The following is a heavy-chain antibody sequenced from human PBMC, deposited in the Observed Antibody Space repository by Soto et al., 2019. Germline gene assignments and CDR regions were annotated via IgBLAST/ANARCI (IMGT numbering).Heavy chain of an antibody. V-gene: IGHV3-30*18. CDR3: AKDVGSGSNSVGYFDY. J-gene: IGHJ4*02. Sequence: GGSLRLSCAASGFTFSSYGMHWVRQAPGKGLEWVAVISYDGSNKYYADSVKGRFTISRDNSKNTLYLQMNSLRAEDTAVYYCAKDVGSGSNSVGYFDYWGQGTLVTVSS. D-gene: IGHD1-26*01. CDR1: GFTFSSYG. CDR2: ISYDGSNK.